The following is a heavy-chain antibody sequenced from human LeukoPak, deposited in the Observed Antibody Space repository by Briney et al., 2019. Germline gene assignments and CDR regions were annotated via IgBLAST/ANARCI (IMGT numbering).Heavy chain of an antibody. V-gene: IGHV4-59*11. CDR2: MFDTVST. CDR3: ATIKRGSTYGYFDF. Sequence: SETLSLTCTVSGASTASHYWTWLRQPPGKELEWIAYMFDTVSTESNPSLKSRLTLSVDTSKKQLSLRLSSVTAADTAVYYCATIKRGSTYGYFDFWGQGIKVTVSS. D-gene: IGHD5-18*01. CDR1: GASTASHY. J-gene: IGHJ4*02.